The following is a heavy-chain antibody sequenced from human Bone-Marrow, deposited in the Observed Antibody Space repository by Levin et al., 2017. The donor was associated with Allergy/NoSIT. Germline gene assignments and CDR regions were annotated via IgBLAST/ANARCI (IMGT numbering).Heavy chain of an antibody. CDR2: IWYDGSNQ. CDR3: ARGPAATNPTVYFDY. J-gene: IGHJ4*02. Sequence: LSLTCAASGFTFSSFVMHWVRQAPGKGLEWVAIIWYDGSNQLYGDSVKGRFTISRDNSKNTLYLQMNSLRAEDTAVYYCARGPAATNPTVYFDYWGQGTLVTVSS. CDR1: GFTFSSFV. V-gene: IGHV3-33*01. D-gene: IGHD2-2*01.